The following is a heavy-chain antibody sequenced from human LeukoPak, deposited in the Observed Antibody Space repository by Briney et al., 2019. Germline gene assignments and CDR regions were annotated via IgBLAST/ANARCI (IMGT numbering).Heavy chain of an antibody. Sequence: GGSLRLSCAASGFTFDNAWMSWVRQAPGKGLEWLGRIKSNTDGGTTDYAAPVRGRFTISRDDSKNTLDLQMNSLKTEDTAVYFCTTDPTGTISDYWSQGTLVTVSS. CDR3: TTDPTGTISDY. D-gene: IGHD3-9*01. J-gene: IGHJ4*02. CDR2: IKSNTDGGTT. V-gene: IGHV3-15*01. CDR1: GFTFDNAW.